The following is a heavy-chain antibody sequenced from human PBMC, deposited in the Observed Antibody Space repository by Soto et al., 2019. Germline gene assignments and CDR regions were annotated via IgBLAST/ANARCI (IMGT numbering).Heavy chain of an antibody. J-gene: IGHJ6*02. CDR1: GFTFSSYW. Sequence: VGSLRLSCAASGFTFSSYWMHWVRQAPGKGLVWVSRINSDGSSTSYADSVKGRFTISRDNAKNTLYLQMNSLRAEDTAVYYCARVGSGGIGYSYGYWVDYYYYGMDVWGQGATVTVSS. V-gene: IGHV3-74*01. D-gene: IGHD5-18*01. CDR2: INSDGSST. CDR3: ARVGSGGIGYSYGYWVDYYYYGMDV.